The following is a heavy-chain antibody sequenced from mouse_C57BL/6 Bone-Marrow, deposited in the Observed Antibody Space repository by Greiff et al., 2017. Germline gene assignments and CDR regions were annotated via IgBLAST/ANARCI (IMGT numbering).Heavy chain of an antibody. Sequence: EVKLVESGGGLVQPGGSMKLSCVASGFTFSNYWMNWVRQSPEKGLEWAAQIRLKSDNYATHYAESVKGRFTISRDDSKSSVYLQMNNLRAADTEIYSCTGRYYEYEDAMDYWGQGTSVTVSS. CDR3: TGRYYEYEDAMDY. J-gene: IGHJ4*01. V-gene: IGHV6-3*01. CDR1: GFTFSNYW. D-gene: IGHD2-4*01. CDR2: IRLKSDNYAT.